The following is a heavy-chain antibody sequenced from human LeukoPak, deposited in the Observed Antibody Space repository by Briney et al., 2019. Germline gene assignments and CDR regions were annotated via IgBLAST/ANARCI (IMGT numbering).Heavy chain of an antibody. CDR3: ATWGGRDGYPNPVY. V-gene: IGHV7-4-1*02. Sequence: ASVKVSCKASGYTFTSYAMNWVRQAPGQGLEWMGWINTNTGNPTYAQGFTGRFVFSLDTSVSTAYLQISSLKAEDTAVYYCATWGGRDGYPNPVYWGQGTLVTVSS. CDR1: GYTFTSYA. CDR2: INTNTGNP. J-gene: IGHJ4*02. D-gene: IGHD5-24*01.